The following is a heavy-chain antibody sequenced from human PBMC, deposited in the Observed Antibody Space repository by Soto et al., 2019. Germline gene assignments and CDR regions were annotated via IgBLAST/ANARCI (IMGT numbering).Heavy chain of an antibody. Sequence: QSGGSLRLSCAASGFTFDDYTMHWVRQAPGKGLEWVSLISWDGGSTYYADSVKGRFTISRDNSKNSLYLQMNSLRTEDTALYYCAKDRLRHNWNYCFDYWGQGTLVTVSS. V-gene: IGHV3-43*01. D-gene: IGHD1-20*01. CDR3: AKDRLRHNWNYCFDY. CDR2: ISWDGGST. CDR1: GFTFDDYT. J-gene: IGHJ4*02.